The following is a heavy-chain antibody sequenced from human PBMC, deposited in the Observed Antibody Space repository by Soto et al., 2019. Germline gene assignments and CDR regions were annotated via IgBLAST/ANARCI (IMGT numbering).Heavy chain of an antibody. J-gene: IGHJ6*02. Sequence: GGSLRLSCAASGFTFSSYAMHWVRQAPGKGLEWVAVISYDGSNKYYADSVKGRFTISRDNSKNTLYLQMNSLRAEDTAVYYCARDISSSWHTGGYYYYGMDVWGQGTTVTVSS. V-gene: IGHV3-30-3*01. CDR1: GFTFSSYA. D-gene: IGHD6-13*01. CDR2: ISYDGSNK. CDR3: ARDISSSWHTGGYYYYGMDV.